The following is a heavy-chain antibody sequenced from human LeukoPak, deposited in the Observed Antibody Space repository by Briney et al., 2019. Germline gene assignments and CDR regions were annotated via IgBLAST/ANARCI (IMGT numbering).Heavy chain of an antibody. J-gene: IGHJ4*02. V-gene: IGHV1-2*02. CDR1: GYTFTGYY. Sequence: ASVKVSCKASGYTFTGYYMHWVRQAPGQGLEWMGWINPNSGGTNYAQKFQGRVTMTRDTSISTAYMELSRLRSDDTAVYYCARDTTVTTVPSDYWGQGTLVTVSS. CDR3: ARDTTVTTVPSDY. D-gene: IGHD4-17*01. CDR2: INPNSGGT.